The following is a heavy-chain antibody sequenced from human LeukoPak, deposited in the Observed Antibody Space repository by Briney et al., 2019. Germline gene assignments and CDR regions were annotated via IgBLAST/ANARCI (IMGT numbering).Heavy chain of an antibody. CDR3: AKDMSYDSSGWFDY. V-gene: IGHV3-9*01. CDR1: GFTFDDYA. Sequence: GGSLRLSCAASGFTFDDYAMYWVRQAPGKGLEWVSGISWNSGGIGYADSVKGRFTISRDNARNSLYLQMNSLRAEDTALYYCAKDMSYDSSGWFDYWGQGTLVTVSS. CDR2: ISWNSGGI. J-gene: IGHJ4*02. D-gene: IGHD3-22*01.